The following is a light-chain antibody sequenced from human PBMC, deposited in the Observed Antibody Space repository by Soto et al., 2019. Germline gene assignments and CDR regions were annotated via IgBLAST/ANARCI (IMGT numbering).Light chain of an antibody. J-gene: IGKJ5*01. CDR2: DAS. CDR1: QDISNY. CDR3: QQSDSLPIT. Sequence: DIPMTQSPSSLSASVGDRVTITCRASQDISNYLNWYQQRPGKAPKLLIYDASNMERGVPSRFRGARAGTHFTFAITSLQPEDVATYYCQQSDSLPITFGQGTRLEI. V-gene: IGKV1-33*01.